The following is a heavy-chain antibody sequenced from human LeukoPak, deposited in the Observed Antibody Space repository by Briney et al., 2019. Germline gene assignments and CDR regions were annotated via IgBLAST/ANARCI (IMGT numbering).Heavy chain of an antibody. CDR2: ISSSGSTI. J-gene: IGHJ6*03. V-gene: IGHV3-48*03. D-gene: IGHD2-15*01. CDR1: GFTFSSYE. Sequence: GGSLRLSCAASGFTFSSYEVNWVRQAPGKGLEWVSYISSSGSTIYYADSVKGRFTISRDNAKNSLYLQMNSLRAEDTAVYYCARGGCSGGSCHLGYYYYYMDVWGKGTTVTISS. CDR3: ARGGCSGGSCHLGYYYYYMDV.